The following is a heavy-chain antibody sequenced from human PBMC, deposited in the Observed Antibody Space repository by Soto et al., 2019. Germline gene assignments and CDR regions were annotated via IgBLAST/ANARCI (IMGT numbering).Heavy chain of an antibody. Sequence: KESGPTLVKPTQTLTLTCTFSGFSLSTSGVGVGWIRQPPGKALEWLALIYWDDDKRYSPSLKSRLTITKDTSKNQVVLTMTNMDPVDTATYYCARTAKIAAAGESFDYWGQGTLVTVSS. D-gene: IGHD6-13*01. J-gene: IGHJ4*02. CDR1: GFSLSTSGVG. V-gene: IGHV2-5*02. CDR3: ARTAKIAAAGESFDY. CDR2: IYWDDDK.